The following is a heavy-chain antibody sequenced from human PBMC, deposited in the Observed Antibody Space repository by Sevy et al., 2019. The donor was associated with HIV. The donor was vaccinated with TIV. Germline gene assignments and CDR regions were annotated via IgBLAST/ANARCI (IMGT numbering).Heavy chain of an antibody. Sequence: GGSLRLSCAASGFTFSSYAMHWVRQAPGKGLEWVAVISYDGSNKYYADSVKDRFTISRDNSKNTLYLQMNSLRAEDTAVYYCARDPEIIYYGSGSSDFDYWGQGTLVTVSS. CDR2: ISYDGSNK. CDR3: ARDPEIIYYGSGSSDFDY. V-gene: IGHV3-30-3*01. J-gene: IGHJ4*02. D-gene: IGHD3-10*01. CDR1: GFTFSSYA.